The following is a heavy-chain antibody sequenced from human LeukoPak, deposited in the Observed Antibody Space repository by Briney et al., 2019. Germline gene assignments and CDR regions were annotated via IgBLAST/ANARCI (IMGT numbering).Heavy chain of an antibody. D-gene: IGHD5-12*01. CDR3: ARLTGWLIIDY. CDR1: GFTFSDYA. J-gene: IGHJ4*02. Sequence: GGSLRLSCAASGFTFSDYAMNWVRRAPGKGLEWVANIKQDGSEKYYVDSVKGRFTISRDNAKNSLYLQMNSLRAEDTAVYYCARLTGWLIIDYWGQGTLVTVSS. CDR2: IKQDGSEK. V-gene: IGHV3-7*05.